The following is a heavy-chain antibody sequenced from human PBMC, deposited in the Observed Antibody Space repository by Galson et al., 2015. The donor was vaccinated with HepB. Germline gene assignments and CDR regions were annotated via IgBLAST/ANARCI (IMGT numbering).Heavy chain of an antibody. CDR2: ISSSGSTI. CDR1: GFTFSSYS. D-gene: IGHD3-22*01. J-gene: IGHJ4*02. Sequence: SLRLSCAASGFTFSSYSMNWVRQAPGKGLEWVSYISSSGSTIYFADSVKGRFTISRDNPKNSLYLQMNSLRAEDTALYYCARVFYDSCGDYWGQGTLVTVSS. V-gene: IGHV3-48*04. CDR3: ARVFYDSCGDY.